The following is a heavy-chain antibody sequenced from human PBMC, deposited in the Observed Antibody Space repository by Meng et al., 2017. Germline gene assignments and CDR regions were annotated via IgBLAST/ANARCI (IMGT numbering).Heavy chain of an antibody. CDR1: GITFSDAW. D-gene: IGHD3-16*02. V-gene: IGHV3-15*01. Sequence: GGSLRLSCVASGITFSDAWMTWVRQTPGKGLEGVGHIRNKHDGETADYAAPVRGRFPLTRDDTKNTIYVQMNNLKTEDTAMYYCSKDVPLTGGGAIRTWSQGTLVTVSS. CDR3: SKDVPLTGGGAIRT. CDR2: IRNKHDGETA. J-gene: IGHJ5*02.